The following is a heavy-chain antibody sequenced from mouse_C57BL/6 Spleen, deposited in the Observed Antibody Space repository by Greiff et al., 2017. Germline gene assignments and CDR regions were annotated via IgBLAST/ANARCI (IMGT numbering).Heavy chain of an antibody. J-gene: IGHJ1*03. V-gene: IGHV14-1*01. Sequence: VQLKESGAELVRPGASVKLSCTASGFNIKDYYMHWVKQRPEQGLEWIGRIDPEDGDTEYAPKFPGKATMTADTSSNTAYLQLSSLTSEDTAVYYCTTSYYGSSYYWYFEVWGTGTTVAVTS. D-gene: IGHD1-1*01. CDR2: IDPEDGDT. CDR3: TTSYYGSSYYWYFEV. CDR1: GFNIKDYY.